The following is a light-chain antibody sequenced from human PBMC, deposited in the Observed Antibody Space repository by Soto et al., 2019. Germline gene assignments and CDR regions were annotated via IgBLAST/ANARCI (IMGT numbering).Light chain of an antibody. Sequence: DVVVTQSPLSLPVTLGQPASISCRSSQSLIHSDGNTYLHWFQQRPGQSPRRLIYHVSTRDSGGTVRLGGSGSGNDFTLEISRVEAEDVGVYYCMQGRHWPYTFGPGTTVDIK. J-gene: IGKJ3*01. CDR1: QSLIHSDGNTY. CDR2: HVS. CDR3: MQGRHWPYT. V-gene: IGKV2-30*02.